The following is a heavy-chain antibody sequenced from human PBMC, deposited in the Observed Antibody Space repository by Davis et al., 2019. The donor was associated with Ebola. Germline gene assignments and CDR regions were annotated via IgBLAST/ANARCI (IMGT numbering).Heavy chain of an antibody. V-gene: IGHV4-61*08. Sequence: SETLSLTCTVSGGSISSGGYYWSWIRQHPGKGLEWIGYIYYSGTINYNPYLRSRVTISLYTSKNQFSLKLNSVTAADTAVYYCARAYSSSWTYWFDPWGQGTVVTVSS. D-gene: IGHD6-13*01. CDR1: GGSISSGGYY. CDR2: IYYSGTI. J-gene: IGHJ5*02. CDR3: ARAYSSSWTYWFDP.